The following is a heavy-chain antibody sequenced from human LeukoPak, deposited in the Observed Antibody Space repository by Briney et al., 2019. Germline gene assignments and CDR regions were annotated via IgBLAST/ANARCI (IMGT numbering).Heavy chain of an antibody. CDR2: IHHRAGA. D-gene: IGHD2-21*02. Sequence: SDTLSLTCAVYGGYLTDYFWSWIRPLPGKGLEWIGEIHHRAGANYNPSLWGRFTISPDSTKNQFSLHLTSVTAADAATFCCARGPVRDDGLTGISYYFGLDVWGHGTTVTVFS. V-gene: IGHV4-34*01. CDR1: GGYLTDYF. J-gene: IGHJ6*02. CDR3: ARGPVRDDGLTGISYYFGLDV.